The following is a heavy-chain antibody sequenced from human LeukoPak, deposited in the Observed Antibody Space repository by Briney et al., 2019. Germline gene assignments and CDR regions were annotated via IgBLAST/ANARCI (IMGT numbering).Heavy chain of an antibody. Sequence: SETLSLTXTVSGGSIISRSYYWGCIRQPPGKGLEWIGSIYYSGSTYYNPSLKSRVTISVDTSKNQFSLKLSSVTAADTAVYYCARLDYSDIYFDYWGQGALVTVSS. CDR2: IYYSGST. D-gene: IGHD3-22*01. CDR3: ARLDYSDIYFDY. J-gene: IGHJ4*02. V-gene: IGHV4-39*01. CDR1: GGSIISRSYY.